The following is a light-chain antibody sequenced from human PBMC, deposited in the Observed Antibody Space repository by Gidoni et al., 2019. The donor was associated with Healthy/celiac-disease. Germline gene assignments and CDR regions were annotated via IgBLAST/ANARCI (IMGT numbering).Light chain of an antibody. Sequence: GTLSLSPGEIATLSCRASQSVSSRYLAWYKQKPGQAPRLLIYVASSRATGIPDRFSGSGSATDFTLPISRLQPEDVAVYYCQQYGSSPPWTFGQGTKVEIK. J-gene: IGKJ1*01. V-gene: IGKV3-20*01. CDR2: VAS. CDR3: QQYGSSPPWT. CDR1: QSVSSRY.